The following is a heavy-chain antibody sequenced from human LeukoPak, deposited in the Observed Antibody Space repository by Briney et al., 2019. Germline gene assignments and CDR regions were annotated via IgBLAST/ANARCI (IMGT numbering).Heavy chain of an antibody. CDR3: AKSRPMAYYFDY. CDR2: ISGSAGST. Sequence: PGGSLRLSCAASGFTFNSFAMTCVRQAPGKGLEWVSAISGSAGSTFYADSVKGRFTISRDNSKNTLYLQMNSLRAEDTAVYYCAKSRPMAYYFDYWGQGTLVTVSS. V-gene: IGHV3-23*01. CDR1: GFTFNSFA. D-gene: IGHD3-10*01. J-gene: IGHJ4*02.